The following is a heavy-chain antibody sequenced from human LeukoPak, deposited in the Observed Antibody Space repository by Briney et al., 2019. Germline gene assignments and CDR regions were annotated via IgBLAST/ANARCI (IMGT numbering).Heavy chain of an antibody. Sequence: PGGSLRLSCSASGFTFRSYAMHWVRQAPGKGLEYVSAISSNGGSTYYADSVKGRFTISRDNSKNTLYLQMSSLRAEDTAVYYCVKNIDYDYYYYGMDVWGKGTTVTVSS. CDR1: GFTFRSYA. CDR3: VKNIDYDYYYYGMDV. CDR2: ISSNGGST. V-gene: IGHV3-64D*06. J-gene: IGHJ6*04. D-gene: IGHD4-17*01.